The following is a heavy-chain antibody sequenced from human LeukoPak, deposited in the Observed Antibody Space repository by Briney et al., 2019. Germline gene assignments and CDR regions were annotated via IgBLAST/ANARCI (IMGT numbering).Heavy chain of an antibody. CDR3: AREFATSGPGPD. D-gene: IGHD3-10*01. CDR1: GGSFSGYY. Sequence: SETLSLTCAVYGGSFSGYYWSWIRQPPGKGLEWIGEINHSGSTNYNPSLKSRLTISVDTSKNQFSLKLSSVTVADTAVYYCAREFATSGPGPDWGQGTLVTVSS. V-gene: IGHV4-34*01. CDR2: INHSGST. J-gene: IGHJ4*02.